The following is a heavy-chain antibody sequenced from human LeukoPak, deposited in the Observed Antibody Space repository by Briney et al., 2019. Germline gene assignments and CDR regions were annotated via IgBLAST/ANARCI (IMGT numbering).Heavy chain of an antibody. V-gene: IGHV3-30*18. CDR1: GFTFGSYG. J-gene: IGHJ6*03. CDR2: TSYDGRNK. CDR3: AEDLDSGYITYYYMDL. D-gene: IGHD5-18*01. Sequence: GTSLRLSCAASGFTFGSYGMHWVRQAPGKGLEWVAATSYDGRNKIYADSVKGRFTISRDNSKNTLYLQMNSLRGEDTAVYYCAEDLDSGYITYYYMDLWGKGTTVTVSS.